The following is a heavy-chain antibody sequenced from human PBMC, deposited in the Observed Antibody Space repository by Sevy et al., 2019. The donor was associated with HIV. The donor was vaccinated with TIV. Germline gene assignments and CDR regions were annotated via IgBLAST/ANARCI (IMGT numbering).Heavy chain of an antibody. Sequence: ASVKVSCKVSGYTLTELSMHWVRQAPGKGLEWMGGFDTEDGETIYAQKFQGRVTMTEDTSTDTAYMELSSLRSEDTAVYYCATGGSAAAGLPLDYWGQGTLVTVSS. V-gene: IGHV1-24*01. J-gene: IGHJ4*02. CDR2: FDTEDGET. CDR3: ATGGSAAAGLPLDY. D-gene: IGHD6-13*01. CDR1: GYTLTELS.